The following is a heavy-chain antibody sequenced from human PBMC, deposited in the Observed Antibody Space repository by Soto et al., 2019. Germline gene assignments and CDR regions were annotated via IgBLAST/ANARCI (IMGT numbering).Heavy chain of an antibody. CDR2: ISAYNGNT. V-gene: IGHV1-18*04. CDR1: GYTFTSYG. CDR3: ARKPGSPARGYDSGGVYWFDP. Sequence: WASVNVSCTASGYTFTSYGISWVRQAPGQGLEWMGWISAYNGNTNYAQKLQGRVTMTTDTSTSTAYMEPRSLRSDDTAVYYGARKPGSPARGYDSGGVYWFDPWGEGNLVTVSA. D-gene: IGHD3-10*01. J-gene: IGHJ5*02.